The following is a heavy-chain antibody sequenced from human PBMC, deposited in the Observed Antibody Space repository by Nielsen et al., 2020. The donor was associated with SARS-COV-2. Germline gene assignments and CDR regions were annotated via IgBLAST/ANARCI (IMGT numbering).Heavy chain of an antibody. Sequence: WIRQPPGKGLEWVAFIRYDGSNKYYADSVKGRFTISRDNSKNTLYLQMNSLRAEDTAVYYCARDLFSKDHYPYYDSSAFDYWGLGTLVTVSS. CDR2: IRYDGSNK. V-gene: IGHV3-30*02. J-gene: IGHJ4*02. CDR3: ARDLFSKDHYPYYDSSAFDY. D-gene: IGHD3-22*01.